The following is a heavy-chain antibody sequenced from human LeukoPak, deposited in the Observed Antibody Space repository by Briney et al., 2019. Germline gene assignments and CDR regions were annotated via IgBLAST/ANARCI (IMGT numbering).Heavy chain of an antibody. J-gene: IGHJ6*03. V-gene: IGHV3-21*01. CDR2: ITSSSTYI. Sequence: GGSLRLSCAASGFTFSSYEMNWVRQAPGKALEWASSITSSSTYIFYADSVKGRFTISRDNAKNSLYLQMNSLGPEDTAVYYCARDPYSGNYGNYYYYYMDVWGKGTTVTISS. D-gene: IGHD1-26*01. CDR1: GFTFSSYE. CDR3: ARDPYSGNYGNYYYYYMDV.